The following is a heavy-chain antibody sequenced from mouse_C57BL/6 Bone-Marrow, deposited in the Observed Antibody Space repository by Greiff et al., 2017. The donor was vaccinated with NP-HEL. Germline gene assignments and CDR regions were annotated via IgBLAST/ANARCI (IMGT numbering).Heavy chain of an antibody. CDR1: GYTFTSYW. J-gene: IGHJ1*03. CDR2: IYPGSGST. CDR3: ASSSSYLYWYFDV. D-gene: IGHD1-1*01. V-gene: IGHV1-55*01. Sequence: VKLQQPGAELVKPGASVKMSCKASGYTFTSYWITWVKQRPGQGLEWIGDIYPGSGSTNYNEKFKSKATLTVDTSSSTAYMQLSSLTSEDSAVYYCASSSSYLYWYFDVWGTGTTVTVSS.